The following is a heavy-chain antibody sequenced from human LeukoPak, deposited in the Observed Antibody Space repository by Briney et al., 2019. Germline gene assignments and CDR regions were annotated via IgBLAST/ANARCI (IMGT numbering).Heavy chain of an antibody. D-gene: IGHD3-22*01. CDR1: GYTFTSYY. CDR3: ARVRSSGYYYKAFDI. J-gene: IGHJ3*02. CDR2: INPSGGST. Sequence: GASVKVSCKASGYTFTSYYMHWVRQAPGQGLEWMGIINPSGGSTSYAQKFQGRVTMTRDTSTSTVYMELSSLRSEDTAVYYCARVRSSGYYYKAFDIWGQGTMVTVSS. V-gene: IGHV1-46*01.